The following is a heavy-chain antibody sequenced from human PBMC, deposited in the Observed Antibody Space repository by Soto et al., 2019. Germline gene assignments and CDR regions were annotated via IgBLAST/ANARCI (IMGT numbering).Heavy chain of an antibody. J-gene: IGHJ6*02. CDR1: GYTFTRYA. V-gene: IGHV1-3*01. Sequence: ASVKVSCKASGYTFTRYAMHWVRQAPGQRLEWMGWINAGNGNTKYSQKFQGRVTITRDTSASTAYMELSSLRSEDTAVYYCAREQWLVQGPYYYYYYGMDVWGQGTTVTVSS. CDR2: INAGNGNT. CDR3: AREQWLVQGPYYYYYYGMDV. D-gene: IGHD6-19*01.